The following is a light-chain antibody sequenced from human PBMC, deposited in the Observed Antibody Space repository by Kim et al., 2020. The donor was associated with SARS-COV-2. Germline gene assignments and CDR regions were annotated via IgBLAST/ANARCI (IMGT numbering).Light chain of an antibody. CDR3: QQPLSIPRT. CDR1: RGIGTS. Sequence: SHVGDRVTSTCRASRGIGTSLNWYQQKPGKAPKLLIYATFTLQSGVPARFSGSGSGTDFTLTISSLQPEDIGTYYCQQPLSIPRTFGQGTKVDIK. J-gene: IGKJ1*01. CDR2: ATF. V-gene: IGKV1-39*01.